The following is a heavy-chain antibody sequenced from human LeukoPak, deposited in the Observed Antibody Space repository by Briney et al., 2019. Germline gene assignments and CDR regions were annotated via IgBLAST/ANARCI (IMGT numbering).Heavy chain of an antibody. CDR3: ARDEAAYSGSPLDY. V-gene: IGHV3-30-3*01. D-gene: IGHD1-26*01. CDR1: GFTFSSYA. Sequence: GRSLRLSCAASGFTFSSYAMHWVRQAPGKGLEWVAVISYDGSNKYYTDSVKGRFTISRDNSKNTLYLQMNSLRAEDTVVYYCARDEAAYSGSPLDYWGQGTLVTVSS. J-gene: IGHJ4*02. CDR2: ISYDGSNK.